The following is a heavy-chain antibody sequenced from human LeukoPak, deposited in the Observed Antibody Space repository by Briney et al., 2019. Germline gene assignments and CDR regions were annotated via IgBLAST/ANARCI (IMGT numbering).Heavy chain of an antibody. CDR3: AREVGAVRAFDI. CDR1: GSTFSSYA. CDR2: ISGSGGST. Sequence: GGSLRLSCAASGSTFSSYAMSWVRQAPGKGLEWVSAISGSGGSTYYADSVKGRFTISRDNSKNTLYLQMNSLRAEDTAVYYCAREVGAVRAFDIWGQGTMVTVSS. V-gene: IGHV3-23*01. J-gene: IGHJ3*02. D-gene: IGHD1-26*01.